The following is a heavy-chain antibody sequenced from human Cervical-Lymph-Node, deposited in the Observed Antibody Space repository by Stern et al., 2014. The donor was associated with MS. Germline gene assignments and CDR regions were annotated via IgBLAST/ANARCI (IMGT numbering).Heavy chain of an antibody. Sequence: QVQLVQSGAEVKKPGASVKVSCKTSGSTFSNYGFSWLRQAPGQGLEWMGWVSAYNTKTSYAQGLQGRVTLTTDTSTSTAYLELRSLRSDDTAVYYCARGTENSEQPLLFDDWGQGTLVTVSP. CDR3: ARGTENSEQPLLFDD. V-gene: IGHV1-18*01. CDR1: GSTFSNYG. CDR2: VSAYNTKT. D-gene: IGHD6-13*01. J-gene: IGHJ4*02.